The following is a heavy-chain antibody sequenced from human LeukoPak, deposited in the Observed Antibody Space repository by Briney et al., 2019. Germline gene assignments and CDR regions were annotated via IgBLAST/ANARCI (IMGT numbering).Heavy chain of an antibody. Sequence: GGSLRLSCAASGLTFSSYGMHWVRQAPGKGLEWVAVISYGGSNKDYSDSWKGRFTISRDNSKNTLYQQMNRLRAEDTAVYYCARVAEGTGMVIVERAAYYWGYWGQGTLVTVAS. J-gene: IGHJ4*02. CDR3: ARVAEGTGMVIVERAAYYWGY. D-gene: IGHD5-18*01. CDR2: ISYGGSNK. CDR1: GLTFSSYG. V-gene: IGHV3-30*03.